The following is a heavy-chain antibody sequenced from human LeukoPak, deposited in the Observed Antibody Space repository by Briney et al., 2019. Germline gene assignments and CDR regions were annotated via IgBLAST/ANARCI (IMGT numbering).Heavy chain of an antibody. CDR2: INPNSGGT. D-gene: IGHD2-15*01. V-gene: IGHV1-2*02. CDR3: ARVDGSPDY. J-gene: IGHJ4*02. CDR1: GYTFTGYY. Sequence: GASVKVSCKASGYTFTGYYMHWVRQAPGQGLEWMGWINPNSGGTNYAQKFQGRVTITRDTSIRTAYMEVSRLRSEDTAVYYCARVDGSPDYWGQGTLLTVSS.